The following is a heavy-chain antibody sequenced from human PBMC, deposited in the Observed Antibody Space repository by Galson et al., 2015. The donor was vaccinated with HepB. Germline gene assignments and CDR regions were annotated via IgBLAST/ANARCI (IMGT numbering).Heavy chain of an antibody. Sequence: SVKVSCKASGGTFSSYAISWVRQAPGQGLEWMGGINTNTGSPTYGQAFTRRFVFSLDTSASTTYLQINSLRAEDAALYFCARVDRRFPRATFSYFYYYGLDVWGQGTTVTVSS. CDR3: ARVDRRFPRATFSYFYYYGLDV. CDR2: INTNTGSP. V-gene: IGHV7-4-1*02. CDR1: GGTFSSYA. J-gene: IGHJ6*02. D-gene: IGHD2-15*01.